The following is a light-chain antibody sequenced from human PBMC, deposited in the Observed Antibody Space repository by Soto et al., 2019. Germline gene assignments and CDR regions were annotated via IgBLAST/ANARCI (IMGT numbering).Light chain of an antibody. CDR2: GTS. J-gene: IGKJ3*01. CDR1: QSVSTN. V-gene: IGKV3-15*01. Sequence: EIVLTQSPTTLSVAPGGGATLSCRASQSVSTNLAWYQQKSGQAPRLLIYGTSTRATGIPARFSGSGYGTEFSLTISSLQSEDFVVYYCQQYHNWPVTFGPGTRWIS. CDR3: QQYHNWPVT.